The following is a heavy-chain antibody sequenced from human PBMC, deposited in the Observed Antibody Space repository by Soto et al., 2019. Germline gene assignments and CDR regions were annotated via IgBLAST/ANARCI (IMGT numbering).Heavy chain of an antibody. J-gene: IGHJ3*02. CDR3: AREYYDFWSGYNDAFDI. CDR2: INSDGSST. CDR1: GFTFSSYW. V-gene: IGHV3-74*01. D-gene: IGHD3-3*01. Sequence: GESLKISCAASGFTFSSYWMHWVRQAPGKGLVWVSRINSDGSSTSYADSVKGRFTISRDNAKNTLYLQMNSPRAEDTAVYYCAREYYDFWSGYNDAFDIWGQGTMVTVSS.